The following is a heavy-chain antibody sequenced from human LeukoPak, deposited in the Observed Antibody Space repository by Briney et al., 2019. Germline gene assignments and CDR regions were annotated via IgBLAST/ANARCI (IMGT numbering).Heavy chain of an antibody. D-gene: IGHD6-19*01. CDR2: IYYSGST. V-gene: IGHV4-59*01. CDR1: GGSISSYY. J-gene: IGHJ4*02. Sequence: SETLSFTCTVSGGSISSYYWSWIRQPPGKGLEWIGYIYYSGSTNYNPSLKSRVTISVDTSKNQFSLKLSSVTAADTAVYYCAGGGGSGWYGEDHYFDYWGQGTLVTVSS. CDR3: AGGGGSGWYGEDHYFDY.